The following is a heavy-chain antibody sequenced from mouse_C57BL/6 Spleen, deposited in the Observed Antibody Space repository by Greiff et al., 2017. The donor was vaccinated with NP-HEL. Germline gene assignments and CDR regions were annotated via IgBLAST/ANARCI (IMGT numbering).Heavy chain of an antibody. CDR3: ARHGYYYGSSSVYFDY. CDR2: ISSGGSYT. D-gene: IGHD1-1*01. J-gene: IGHJ2*01. Sequence: EVMLVESGGDLVKPGGSLKLSCAASGFTFSSYGMSWVRQTPDKRLEWVATISSGGSYTYYPDSVKGRFTISRDNAKNTLYLQMSSLKSEDTAMYYCARHGYYYGSSSVYFDYWGQGTTLTVSS. CDR1: GFTFSSYG. V-gene: IGHV5-6*01.